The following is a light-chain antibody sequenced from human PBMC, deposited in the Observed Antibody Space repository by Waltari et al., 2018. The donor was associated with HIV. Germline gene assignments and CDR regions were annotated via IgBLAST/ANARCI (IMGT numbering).Light chain of an antibody. CDR2: EVS. CDR1: QSLLHSDGKTY. J-gene: IGKJ4*01. Sequence: VLTQSPLSLPVTPGKPASISCKSSQSLLHSDGKTYLYWYLQRPGQPPQLLINEVSNRFSRVPDRFSGGGSGTEFSLNISRVEAEDVGTYYCMQSIQLPLTFGGGTKVEIK. V-gene: IGKV2D-29*01. CDR3: MQSIQLPLT.